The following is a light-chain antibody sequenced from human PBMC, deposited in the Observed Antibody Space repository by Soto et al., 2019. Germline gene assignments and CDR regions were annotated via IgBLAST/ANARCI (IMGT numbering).Light chain of an antibody. Sequence: QSVLTQPPSISGAPGQRVTITCTGSDSNIGASYDVNWYQHHPGAAPNLLIYETDHRPSGVPDRFSASRSGASASLAIDKLQTGDEGDYYCQSYGSGLSVVFGGGTKLTVL. CDR2: ETD. CDR3: QSYGSGLSVV. V-gene: IGLV1-40*01. J-gene: IGLJ2*01. CDR1: DSNIGASYD.